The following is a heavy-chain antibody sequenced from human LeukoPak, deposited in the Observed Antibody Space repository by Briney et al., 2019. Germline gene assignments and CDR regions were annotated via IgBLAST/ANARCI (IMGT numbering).Heavy chain of an antibody. CDR2: ISSSSSYI. V-gene: IGHV3-21*01. Sequence: GGSLRLSCAASGFTFSSYSMNWVRQAPGKGLEWVSSISSSSSYIYYADSVKGRFTISRDNAKTSLYLQMNSLRAEDTAVYYCARDGLPPSMVRGVIMYYYYYGMDVWGKGTTVTVSS. J-gene: IGHJ6*04. D-gene: IGHD3-10*01. CDR3: ARDGLPPSMVRGVIMYYYYYGMDV. CDR1: GFTFSSYS.